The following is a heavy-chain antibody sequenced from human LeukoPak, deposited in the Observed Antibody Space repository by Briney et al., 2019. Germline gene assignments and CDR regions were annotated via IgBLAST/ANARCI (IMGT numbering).Heavy chain of an antibody. J-gene: IGHJ3*02. V-gene: IGHV4-34*01. CDR2: INHSGGT. Sequence: SETLSLTCAVYSGSSTGYYWSWIRQPPGKGLEWIGEINHSGGTNYNPSLKSRVTISVDTSKNQFSLKLSSVTAADTAMYYCARGKGVVPVPGTYDAFDIWGQGTMVTVSS. CDR3: ARGKGVVPVPGTYDAFDI. CDR1: SGSSTGYY. D-gene: IGHD2-2*01.